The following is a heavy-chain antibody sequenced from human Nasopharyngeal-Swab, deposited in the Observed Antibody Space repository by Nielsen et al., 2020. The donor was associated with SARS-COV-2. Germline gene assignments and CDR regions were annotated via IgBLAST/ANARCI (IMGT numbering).Heavy chain of an antibody. CDR1: GGSISSYY. D-gene: IGHD2-15*01. CDR2: IYYSRST. CDR3: AREGGYCSGGSCYYTDAFDI. V-gene: IGHV4-59*01. J-gene: IGHJ3*02. Sequence: SETLSLTCTVSGGSISSYYWSWIRQPPGKGLEWIGYIYYSRSTNYNPSLKSRVTISVDTSKNQFSLKLSSVTAADTAVYYCAREGGYCSGGSCYYTDAFDIWGQGTMVTVSS.